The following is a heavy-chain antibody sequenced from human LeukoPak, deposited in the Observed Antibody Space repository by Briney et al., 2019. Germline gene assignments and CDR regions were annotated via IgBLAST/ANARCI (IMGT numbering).Heavy chain of an antibody. CDR2: IIPIFGTA. CDR1: GGTFSSYA. J-gene: IGHJ6*02. Sequence: SVKVSCKASGGTFSSYAISWVRQAPGQGLEWMGGIIPIFGTANYAQKFQGRVTITADESTSTAYMELSSLRSEDTAVYYCARRDYDSSGYYYYYYGMDVWGQGTTVTVSS. CDR3: ARRDYDSSGYYYYYYGMDV. V-gene: IGHV1-69*13. D-gene: IGHD3-22*01.